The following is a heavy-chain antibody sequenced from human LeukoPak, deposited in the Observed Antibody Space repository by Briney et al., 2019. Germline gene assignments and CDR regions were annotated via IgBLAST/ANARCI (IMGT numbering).Heavy chain of an antibody. CDR1: GFTFSSYA. CDR3: AKAPMVRGVIIADY. Sequence: PGGSLRLSCAASGFTFSSYAMTWVRQAPGKGLEWDSTISGGDISTYYADSVKGRFTVSRDNSKKTLYLQMNSLRAEDTAVYHCAKAPMVRGVIIADYWGQGTLVTVSS. D-gene: IGHD3-10*01. J-gene: IGHJ4*02. V-gene: IGHV3-23*01. CDR2: ISGGDIST.